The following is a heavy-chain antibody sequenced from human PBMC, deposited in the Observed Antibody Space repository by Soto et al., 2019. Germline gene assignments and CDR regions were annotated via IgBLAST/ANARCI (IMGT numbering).Heavy chain of an antibody. D-gene: IGHD3-22*01. CDR3: ARNYDSTAGGAFDL. J-gene: IGHJ3*01. CDR1: GFTVSSNY. Sequence: EVQLVESGGGLIQPGGSLRLSCAASGFTVSSNYMSWVRQAPGKGLEWVSVIYSGGSTYYADSVKGRFTISRDNSKNTLCLQMNRLRAADTAVYYCARNYDSTAGGAFDLWGQATMVTVSS. CDR2: IYSGGST. V-gene: IGHV3-53*01.